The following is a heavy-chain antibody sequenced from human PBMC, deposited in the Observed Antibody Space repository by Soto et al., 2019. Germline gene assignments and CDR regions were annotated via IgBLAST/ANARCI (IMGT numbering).Heavy chain of an antibody. CDR2: ISYDGSNK. Sequence: QVQLVESGGGVVQPGRSLRLSCAASGFTFSSYGMHWVRQAPGKGLEWVAVISYDGSNKYYADSVKGRFTISRDNSKNTLYLQMNSLRAEDMAVYYCAKGGKGSSPPLLGYWGQGTLVTVFS. V-gene: IGHV3-30*18. CDR3: AKGGKGSSPPLLGY. CDR1: GFTFSSYG. J-gene: IGHJ4*02. D-gene: IGHD6-13*01.